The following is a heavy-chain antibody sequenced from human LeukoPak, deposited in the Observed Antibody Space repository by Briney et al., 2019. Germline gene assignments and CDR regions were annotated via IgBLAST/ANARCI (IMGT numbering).Heavy chain of an antibody. CDR3: ARDLGVLAAGFDP. Sequence: ASVKVSCKASGYTFTSYYMHWVRQAPGQGLEWMGIINPSGGSTSYAQKFQGRVTITRDTSASTAYMELSSLRSEDTAVYYCARDLGVLAAGFDPWGQGTLVTVSS. CDR1: GYTFTSYY. CDR2: INPSGGST. V-gene: IGHV1-46*01. D-gene: IGHD6-13*01. J-gene: IGHJ5*02.